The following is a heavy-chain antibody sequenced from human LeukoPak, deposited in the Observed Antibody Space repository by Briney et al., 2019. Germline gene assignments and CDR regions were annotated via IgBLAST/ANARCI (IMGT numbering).Heavy chain of an antibody. Sequence: SETLSLTCAVSGGSISSGGYSWSWIRQPPGKGLEWIGYIYHSGSTYYNPSLKSRVTISVDTSKNQFSLKLSSVTAADTAVYYCARDYTYYYDSSGLANWFDPWGQGTLVTVSS. CDR2: IYHSGST. D-gene: IGHD3-22*01. CDR1: GGSISSGGYS. CDR3: ARDYTYYYDSSGLANWFDP. V-gene: IGHV4-30-2*01. J-gene: IGHJ5*02.